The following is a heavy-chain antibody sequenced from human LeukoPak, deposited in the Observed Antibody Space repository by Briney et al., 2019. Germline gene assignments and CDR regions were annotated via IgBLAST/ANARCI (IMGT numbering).Heavy chain of an antibody. V-gene: IGHV5-51*01. CDR1: GYSFTSFW. CDR3: ARFPMVRGVIISSYFDY. Sequence: GESLKISCKGSGYSFTSFWIGWVRQMPGKGLEWMGIIYPGDFDTRYSPSFQGQVTISADKSISTAYLQWSSLKASDTAMYYCARFPMVRGVIISSYFDYWGQGTLVTVSS. D-gene: IGHD3-10*01. J-gene: IGHJ4*02. CDR2: IYPGDFDT.